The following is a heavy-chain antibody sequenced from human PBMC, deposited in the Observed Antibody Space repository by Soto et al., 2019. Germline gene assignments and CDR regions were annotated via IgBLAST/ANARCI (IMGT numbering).Heavy chain of an antibody. V-gene: IGHV4-39*01. J-gene: IGHJ4*02. CDR2: IYYSGST. CDR3: ARLPFYGSGSYYADY. Sequence: SETLSLTCTVSGGSISSSSYYWGWIRQPPGKGLEWIGSIYYSGSTYYNPSLKSRVTISVDTSKNQFSLKLSSVTAADTAVYYCARLPFYGSGSYYADYWGQGTLVTSPQ. D-gene: IGHD3-10*01. CDR1: GGSISSSSYY.